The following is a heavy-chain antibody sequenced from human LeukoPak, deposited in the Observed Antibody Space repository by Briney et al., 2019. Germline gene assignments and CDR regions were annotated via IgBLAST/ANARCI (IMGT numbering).Heavy chain of an antibody. D-gene: IGHD3-10*01. CDR3: ARRLAPYYYGSGSYPSWGGYYYYGTDV. V-gene: IGHV4-34*01. CDR2: INHSGST. CDR1: GGSFSGYY. J-gene: IGHJ6*02. Sequence: PSETLSLTCAVYGGSFSGYYWSWIRQPPGKGLEWIGEINHSGSTNYNPSLKSRVTISVDTSKNQFSLKLSSVTAADTAVYYCARRLAPYYYGSGSYPSWGGYYYYGTDVWGQGTTVTVSS.